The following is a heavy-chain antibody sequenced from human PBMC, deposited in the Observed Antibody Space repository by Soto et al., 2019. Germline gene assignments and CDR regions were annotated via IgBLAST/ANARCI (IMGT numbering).Heavy chain of an antibody. D-gene: IGHD2-21*02. J-gene: IGHJ4*02. CDR3: AKDLCGGDCDQFHRRSDY. CDR1: GFTFGSYA. Sequence: PGGSLRLSCAASGFTFGSYAMSWVRQAPGKGLEWVSAISGSGGSTYYADSVKGRFTISRDNSKNTLYLQMNSLGAEDTAVYYCAKDLCGGDCDQFHRRSDYWGQGTLVTVSS. CDR2: ISGSGGST. V-gene: IGHV3-23*01.